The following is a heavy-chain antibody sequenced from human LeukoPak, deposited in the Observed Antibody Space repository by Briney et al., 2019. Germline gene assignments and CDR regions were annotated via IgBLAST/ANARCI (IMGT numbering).Heavy chain of an antibody. D-gene: IGHD1-1*01. V-gene: IGHV3-11*04. Sequence: PGGSLRLSCAASGFTFSDYYMSWIRQAPGKGLEWVSYISSSGSTIYYANSVKGRFRIFRDNAKNSLYLQMNSLRAEDTAVYYCARDRYHWNDDINWFDPWGQGTLVTVSS. CDR3: ARDRYHWNDDINWFDP. CDR1: GFTFSDYY. CDR2: ISSSGSTI. J-gene: IGHJ5*02.